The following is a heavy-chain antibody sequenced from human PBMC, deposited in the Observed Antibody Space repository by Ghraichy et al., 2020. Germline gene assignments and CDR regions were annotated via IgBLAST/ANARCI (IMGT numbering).Heavy chain of an antibody. CDR2: INTNTGNP. D-gene: IGHD3-9*01. V-gene: IGHV7-4-1*02. CDR3: ARDNPLYYDILTGYPPGMDV. J-gene: IGHJ6*02. CDR1: GYTFTSYA. Sequence: VSCKASGYTFTSYAMNWVRQAPGQGLEWMGWINTNTGNPTYAQGFTGRFVFSLDTSVSTAYLQISSLKAEDTAVYYCARDNPLYYDILTGYPPGMDVWGQGTTVTVSS.